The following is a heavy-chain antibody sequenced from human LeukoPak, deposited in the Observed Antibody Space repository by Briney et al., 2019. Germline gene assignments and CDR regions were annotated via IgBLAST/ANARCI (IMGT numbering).Heavy chain of an antibody. CDR2: INGDGSTT. Sequence: PGGSLRLSCAASGLTFGSYWMHWVRQTPGKGPVWVSHINGDGSTTRYADSVKGRFTISRDNSKNTLYLQMNSLRAEDTAVYYCAKDSGSNRRAFDIWGQGTMVTVSS. CDR1: GLTFGSYW. CDR3: AKDSGSNRRAFDI. V-gene: IGHV3-74*01. J-gene: IGHJ3*02. D-gene: IGHD1-26*01.